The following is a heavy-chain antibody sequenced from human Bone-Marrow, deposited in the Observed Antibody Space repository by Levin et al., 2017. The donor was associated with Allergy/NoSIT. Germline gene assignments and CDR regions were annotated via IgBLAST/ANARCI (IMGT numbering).Heavy chain of an antibody. D-gene: IGHD6-19*01. CDR3: ARHSSGWGSCYYFDL. CDR2: INWDGGST. J-gene: IGHJ2*01. CDR1: RFTFDDYD. Sequence: GGSLRLSCVASRFTFDDYDMSWVRQGPGKGLEWVSAINWDGGSTGYADSVKGRFTISRDNAKNSLYLQMNSLRAEDTALYHCARHSSGWGSCYYFDLWGRGALVTVSS. V-gene: IGHV3-20*01.